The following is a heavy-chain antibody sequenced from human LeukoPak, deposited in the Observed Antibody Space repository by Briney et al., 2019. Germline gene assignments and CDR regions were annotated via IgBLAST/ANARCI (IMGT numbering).Heavy chain of an antibody. D-gene: IGHD7-27*01. Sequence: SETLSLTCTVSGGSISSYYWSWIRQHPGKGLEWIGYIYYSGSTYYNPSLKSRVTISVDTSKNQFSLKLSSVTAADTAVYYCARRVTTGEFDYWGQGTLVTVSS. CDR1: GGSISSYY. CDR2: IYYSGST. J-gene: IGHJ4*02. CDR3: ARRVTTGEFDY. V-gene: IGHV4-59*06.